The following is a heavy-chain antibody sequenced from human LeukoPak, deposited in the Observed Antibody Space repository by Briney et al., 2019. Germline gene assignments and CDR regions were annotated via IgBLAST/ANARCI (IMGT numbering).Heavy chain of an antibody. CDR1: GYTFTSYG. CDR3: ARDEPSRYCSGGSCYYYYYGMDV. J-gene: IGHJ6*02. D-gene: IGHD2-15*01. V-gene: IGHV1-18*01. CDR2: ISAYNGNT. Sequence: ASVKVSCKASGYTFTSYGISWVRRAPGQGLEWMGWISAYNGNTNYAQKLQGRVTMTTDTSTSTAYMELRSLRSDDTAVYYCARDEPSRYCSGGSCYYYYYGMDVWGQGTTVTVSS.